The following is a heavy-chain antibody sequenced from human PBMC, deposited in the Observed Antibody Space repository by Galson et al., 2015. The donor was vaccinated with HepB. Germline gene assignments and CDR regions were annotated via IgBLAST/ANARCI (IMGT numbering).Heavy chain of an antibody. D-gene: IGHD6-19*01. CDR1: GDSVSSNSAV. Sequence: CAISGDSVSSNSAVWNWIRQSPSRGLEWLGRTSYRSKWDTDYAESVRSRMTIIADTSKNQFSLQLKSVTPDDTAVYYCATGVAGHDSWGQGTLVTVSS. J-gene: IGHJ4*02. CDR3: ATGVAGHDS. V-gene: IGHV6-1*01. CDR2: TSYRSKWDT.